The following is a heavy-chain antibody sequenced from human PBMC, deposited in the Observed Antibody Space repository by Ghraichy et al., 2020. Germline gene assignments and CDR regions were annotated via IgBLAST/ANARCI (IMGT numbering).Heavy chain of an antibody. V-gene: IGHV3-21*01. D-gene: IGHD1-14*01. Sequence: GGSLRLSCAASGFTFSSYSMNWVRQAPGKGLEWVSSISSSSSYIYYADSVKGRFTISRDNAKNSLYLQMNSLRAEDTAVYYCARDRNRNYYYYGMDVWGQGTTVTVSS. CDR3: ARDRNRNYYYYGMDV. CDR2: ISSSSSYI. CDR1: GFTFSSYS. J-gene: IGHJ6*02.